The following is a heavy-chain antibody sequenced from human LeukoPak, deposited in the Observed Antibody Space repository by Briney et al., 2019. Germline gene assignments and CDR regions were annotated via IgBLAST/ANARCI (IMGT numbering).Heavy chain of an antibody. J-gene: IGHJ3*02. V-gene: IGHV4-59*01. Sequence: SETLSLTCTVSGGSISSYYWSWIRQPPGKGLEWIGYIYYSGSTKYNPSLKSRVTIFVDTSKNQSSLKLSSVTAADTAVYYCARARDPGASATADEYAFDICGQGTMVTVSS. CDR1: GGSISSYY. CDR2: IYYSGST. D-gene: IGHD1-1*01. CDR3: ARARDPGASATADEYAFDI.